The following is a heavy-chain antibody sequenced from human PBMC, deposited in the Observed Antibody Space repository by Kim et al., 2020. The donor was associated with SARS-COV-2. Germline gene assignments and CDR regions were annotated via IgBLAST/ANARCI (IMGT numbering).Heavy chain of an antibody. CDR2: VSYQFYT. V-gene: IGHV4-39*01. CDR1: GQSITDTSSF. Sequence: SETLSLTCSVSGQSITDTSSFWGWVRQAPGAGLEWIATVSYQFYTYYNPSLKSRVAVSVDMSTNQFSLRLHSLSASDAAVYFCARHARLFSTFDLWGQG. D-gene: IGHD2-2*01. J-gene: IGHJ4*02. CDR3: ARHARLFSTFDL.